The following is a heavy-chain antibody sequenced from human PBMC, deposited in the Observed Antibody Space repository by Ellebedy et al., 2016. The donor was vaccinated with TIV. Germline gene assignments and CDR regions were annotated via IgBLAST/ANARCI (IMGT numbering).Heavy chain of an antibody. CDR2: ISSGSTYI. CDR1: GFTFSTYS. V-gene: IGHV3-21*01. CDR3: ASGAYDI. Sequence: PGGSLRLSCAASGFTFSTYSMNWVRQAPGKGLEWVSSISSGSTYINYADSVKGRFTVSRDNTNNSLFLDMNSLRAEDSAVYYCASGAYDIWGQGTMVTVSS. J-gene: IGHJ3*02.